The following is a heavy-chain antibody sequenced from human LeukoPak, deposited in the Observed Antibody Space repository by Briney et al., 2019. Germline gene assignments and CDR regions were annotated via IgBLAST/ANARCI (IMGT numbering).Heavy chain of an antibody. Sequence: GGSLRLSCAASGFTFSIYAMGWVRQAPGKGLEWVSVISGSGSSTHYADSVKGRFTISRDNSKNTLYLQMNSLRAEDTAVYYCAKSEGYCSGGSCSTGYFDYWGQGTLVTVSS. V-gene: IGHV3-23*01. CDR3: AKSEGYCSGGSCSTGYFDY. D-gene: IGHD2-15*01. CDR2: ISGSGSST. J-gene: IGHJ4*02. CDR1: GFTFSIYA.